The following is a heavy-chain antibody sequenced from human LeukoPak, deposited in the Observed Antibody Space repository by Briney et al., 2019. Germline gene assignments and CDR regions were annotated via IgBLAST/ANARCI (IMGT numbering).Heavy chain of an antibody. D-gene: IGHD6-19*01. CDR1: GFTFSSYA. Sequence: GGSLRLSCAASGFTFSSYAMSWVRQAPGKGLEWVSAISGSGGTTYCADSGKGRFTISRDNSKNTLYLQMNSLRAEDTAVYYCAKMGLKQWPYNYFDYWGQGTLVTVSS. V-gene: IGHV3-23*01. CDR2: ISGSGGTT. CDR3: AKMGLKQWPYNYFDY. J-gene: IGHJ4*02.